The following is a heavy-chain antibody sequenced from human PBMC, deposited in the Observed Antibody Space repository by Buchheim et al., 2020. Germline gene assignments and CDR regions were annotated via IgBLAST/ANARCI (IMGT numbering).Heavy chain of an antibody. CDR1: GFTFSNAA. CDR3: AKEEVPNDY. V-gene: IGHV3-23*01. CDR2: ISISGDRT. Sequence: EVQLLQSGGGLVQPGGSLRLSCAVSGFTFSNAAMSWVRQAPGKGLEYVSGISISGDRTYYTDSVRGRFTIYRDNSKNTEYLQMNSLTTEDTAIYYCAKEEVPNDYWGQGTL. J-gene: IGHJ4*02.